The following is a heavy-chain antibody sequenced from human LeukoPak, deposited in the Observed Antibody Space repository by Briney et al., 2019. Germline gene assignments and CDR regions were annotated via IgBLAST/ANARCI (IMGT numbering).Heavy chain of an antibody. CDR1: GFTFSSYG. V-gene: IGHV3-33*01. CDR2: IWYDGSNK. Sequence: GGSLRLSCAASGFTFSSYGMHWVRQAPGKGLEWVAVIWYDGSNKYYADSVKGRFTISRDNSKNTLYLQMNSLRAEDTAVYYCARDAPGYDSSGFNWFDPWGQGTRVTVSS. D-gene: IGHD3-22*01. J-gene: IGHJ5*02. CDR3: ARDAPGYDSSGFNWFDP.